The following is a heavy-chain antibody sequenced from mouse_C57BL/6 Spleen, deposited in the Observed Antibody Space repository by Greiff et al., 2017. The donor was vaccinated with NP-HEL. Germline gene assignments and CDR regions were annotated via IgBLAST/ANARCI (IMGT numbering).Heavy chain of an antibody. Sequence: EVQLVESGGDLVKPGGSLKLSCAASGFTFSSYGMSWVRQTPDKRLEWVATISSGGSYTYYPDSVKGRFTISRDNAKNTLYLQMSSLKSEDTAMYYCARRFTTVVADYWGQGTTLTVSS. J-gene: IGHJ2*01. V-gene: IGHV5-6*01. CDR1: GFTFSSYG. D-gene: IGHD1-1*01. CDR2: ISSGGSYT. CDR3: ARRFTTVVADY.